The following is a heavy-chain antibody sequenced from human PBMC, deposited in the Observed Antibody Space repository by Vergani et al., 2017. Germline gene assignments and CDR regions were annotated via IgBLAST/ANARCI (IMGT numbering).Heavy chain of an antibody. CDR1: GFTFDTYT. D-gene: IGHD3-10*01. V-gene: IGHV3-23*01. Sequence: EVQLLKSGGGLVQPGGSRRLSCAGAGFTFDTYTMAYVRQAPGKGLEWVATISSGGGDIFYADSVKGRFTISRDNSKNTLFLQMNSLKDEDTAVYYCTTALGLYYLHGEYFQYWGRGTLVSVSS. CDR3: TTALGLYYLHGEYFQY. CDR2: ISSGGGDI. J-gene: IGHJ1*01.